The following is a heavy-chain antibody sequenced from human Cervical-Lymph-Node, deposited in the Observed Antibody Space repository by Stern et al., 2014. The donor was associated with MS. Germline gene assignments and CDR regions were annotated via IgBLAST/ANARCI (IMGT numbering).Heavy chain of an antibody. CDR1: GYSFSHFW. V-gene: IGHV5-51*03. CDR2: IYPGDSDT. CDR3: AILRGDTGLHY. Sequence: VQLGQSGAEVKKPGASLRISCKGSGYSFSHFWVGWVRQMPGRGLEWMGIIYPGDSDTRYSPSFQGQVTISADTSISTAYLQWSSLKASDTAIYYCAILRGDTGLHYWGQGTLVTVSS. D-gene: IGHD3-16*01. J-gene: IGHJ4*02.